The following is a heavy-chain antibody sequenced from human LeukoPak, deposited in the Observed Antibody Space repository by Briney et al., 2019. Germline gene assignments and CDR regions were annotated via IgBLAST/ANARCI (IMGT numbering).Heavy chain of an antibody. CDR3: ARVRRYYGSGSYYLDY. CDR1: GGSISSYY. J-gene: IGHJ4*02. D-gene: IGHD3-10*01. CDR2: IYYSGST. Sequence: SETLSLTCTVSGGSISSYYWSWIRQPPGKGLEWIGYIYYSGSTNYNPSLKSRVTISVDTSKNQFSLKLSSVTAADTAVYYCARVRRYYGSGSYYLDYWGQGTLVTVSS. V-gene: IGHV4-59*01.